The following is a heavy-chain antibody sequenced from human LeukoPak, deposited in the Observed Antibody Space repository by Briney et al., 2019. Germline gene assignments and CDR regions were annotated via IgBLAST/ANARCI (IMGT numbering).Heavy chain of an antibody. V-gene: IGHV5-51*01. D-gene: IGHD2-2*02. Sequence: GESLKISSKGSGYSFTTYWIGWVRQMPGKGLEWMGIIYPGDSDTRYSPSFQGQVTISADKSISTAYLQWSSLKASDTAMYYCARLSASVPAAIDYWGQGTLVTVSS. CDR2: IYPGDSDT. CDR3: ARLSASVPAAIDY. CDR1: GYSFTTYW. J-gene: IGHJ4*02.